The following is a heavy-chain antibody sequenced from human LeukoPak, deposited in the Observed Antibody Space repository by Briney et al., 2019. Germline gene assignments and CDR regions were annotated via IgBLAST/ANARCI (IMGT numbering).Heavy chain of an antibody. CDR2: INPNSGGT. CDR1: GYTFTGYY. D-gene: IGHD3-10*01. CDR3: ARDQTTDYYGSGSYYNFDAFDI. J-gene: IGHJ3*02. V-gene: IGHV1-2*02. Sequence: ASVKVSCKASGYTFTGYYMHWVRQAPGQGLEWMGWINPNSGGTNYAQKFQGRVTMTRDTSISTAYMGLSRLRSDDTAVYYCARDQTTDYYGSGSYYNFDAFDIRGQGTMVTVSS.